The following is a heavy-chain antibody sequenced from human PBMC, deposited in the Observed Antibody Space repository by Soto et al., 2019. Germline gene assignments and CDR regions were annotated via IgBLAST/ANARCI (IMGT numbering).Heavy chain of an antibody. D-gene: IGHD6-13*01. J-gene: IGHJ5*02. CDR2: TYYRSKWYN. Sequence: QVPLQQSGPGLVKPSQTLSLTCAISGDSVSSNSAAWNWIRQSPSRGLEWLGRTYYRSKWYNDYAVSVKSRITINPDTSKNQFSLQLNSVTPEDTAVYYCARDGADSTLHPPENWFDPWGQGTLVTVSS. CDR3: ARDGADSTLHPPENWFDP. V-gene: IGHV6-1*01. CDR1: GDSVSSNSAA.